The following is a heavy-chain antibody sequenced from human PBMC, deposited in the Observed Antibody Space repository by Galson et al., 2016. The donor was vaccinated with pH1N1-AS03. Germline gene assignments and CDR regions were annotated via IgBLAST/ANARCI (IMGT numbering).Heavy chain of an antibody. CDR3: ARDFRTGKYCDY. Sequence: SLRLSCAASGFNFGFYGMHWVRQAPGKGLEWVAIIGHDGNWKGYADSVKGRFTVSRDNSKNMLFLEMSSPRVEDTAVYYCARDFRTGKYCDYWGQGTLVTVSA. CDR1: GFNFGFYG. D-gene: IGHD2-8*02. J-gene: IGHJ4*02. V-gene: IGHV3-33*01. CDR2: IGHDGNWK.